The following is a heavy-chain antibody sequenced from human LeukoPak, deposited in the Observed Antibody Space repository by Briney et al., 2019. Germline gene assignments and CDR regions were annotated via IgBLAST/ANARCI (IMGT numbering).Heavy chain of an antibody. V-gene: IGHV3-9*01. D-gene: IGHD5-18*01. CDR2: ISWNSGSI. CDR1: GFTFDDYA. CDR3: ATLGGGHSLDY. J-gene: IGHJ4*02. Sequence: GGSLRLSCAASGFTFDDYAMHWVRQAPGKGLEWVSGISWNSGSIGYADSVKGRFTISRDNAKNSLYLQMNSLRAEDTAVYYCATLGGGHSLDYWGQGTLVTVSS.